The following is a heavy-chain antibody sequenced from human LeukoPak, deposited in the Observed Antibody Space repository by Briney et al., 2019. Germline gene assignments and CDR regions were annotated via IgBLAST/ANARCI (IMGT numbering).Heavy chain of an antibody. Sequence: PGGSLRLSCAVSGFTFSSYRMNWVRQAPGKGLEWVSSISSSSSSYIYYEDSVKGRFTISRDNAKNSLFLQMNSLRAEDTALYYCAKDSSSSNPYYGMDVWGQGTTVTVSS. CDR1: GFTFSSYR. D-gene: IGHD6-6*01. CDR3: AKDSSSSNPYYGMDV. V-gene: IGHV3-21*01. J-gene: IGHJ6*02. CDR2: ISSSSSSYI.